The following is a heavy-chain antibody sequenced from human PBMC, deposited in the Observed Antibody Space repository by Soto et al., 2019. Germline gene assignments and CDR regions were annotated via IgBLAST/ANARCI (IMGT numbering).Heavy chain of an antibody. CDR1: GFTFSSYD. D-gene: IGHD6-13*01. CDR3: ARVALAAAGLGFDY. Sequence: GGSLRLSCAASGFTFSSYDMHWVRQATGKGLEWVSAIGTAGDTYYPGSVKGRFTISRENAKNSLYLQMNSLRAGDTAVYYCARVALAAAGLGFDYWGQGTLVTVSS. CDR2: IGTAGDT. V-gene: IGHV3-13*01. J-gene: IGHJ4*02.